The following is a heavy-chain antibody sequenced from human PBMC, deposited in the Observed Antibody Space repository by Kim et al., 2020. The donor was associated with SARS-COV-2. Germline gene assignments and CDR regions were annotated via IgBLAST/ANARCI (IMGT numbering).Heavy chain of an antibody. D-gene: IGHD1-26*01. Sequence: GGSLRLSCAASGFTFSSYGMHWVRQAPGKGLEWVAVIWYDGSNKYYADSVKGRFTISRDNSKNTLYLQMNSLRAEDTAVYYCARDSGRGGPFQHWGQGTLVTVSS. CDR2: IWYDGSNK. J-gene: IGHJ1*01. V-gene: IGHV3-33*01. CDR1: GFTFSSYG. CDR3: ARDSGRGGPFQH.